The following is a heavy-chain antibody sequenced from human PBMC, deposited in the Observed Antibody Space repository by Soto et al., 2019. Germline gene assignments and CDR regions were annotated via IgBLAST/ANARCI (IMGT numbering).Heavy chain of an antibody. CDR3: ARVAVAIATLTVFVY. Sequence: QVQLVESGGGVVQPGRSLRLSCAASGFTFSSYAMHWVRQAPGKGLEWVAVISYDGSNKYYADSVKGRFTISRDNSQNTLYLQMNSLRAEDTAVYYCARVAVAIATLTVFVYWGQGTLVTVSS. D-gene: IGHD2-21*01. J-gene: IGHJ4*02. CDR1: GFTFSSYA. V-gene: IGHV3-30-3*01. CDR2: ISYDGSNK.